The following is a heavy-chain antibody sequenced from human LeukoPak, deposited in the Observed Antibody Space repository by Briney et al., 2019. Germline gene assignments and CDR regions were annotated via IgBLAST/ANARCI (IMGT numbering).Heavy chain of an antibody. CDR1: GVSISSSNSY. J-gene: IGHJ4*02. V-gene: IGHV4-39*01. D-gene: IGHD3/OR15-3a*01. CDR2: IYYSGNP. CDR3: ARQTGSGLFILP. Sequence: SETLSLTCTVSGVSISSSNSYWGWIRHPPGKGLEWIGSIYYSGNPYYNASLKSQVSISIDTSKNQFSLKLTSVTAADTAVYYCARQTGSGLFILPGGQGTLVTVSS.